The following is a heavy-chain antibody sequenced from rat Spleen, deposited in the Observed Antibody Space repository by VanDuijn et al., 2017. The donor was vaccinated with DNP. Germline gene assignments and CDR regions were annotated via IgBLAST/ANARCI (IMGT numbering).Heavy chain of an antibody. CDR1: GYSITSDYR. J-gene: IGHJ2*01. V-gene: IGHV3-3*01. CDR2: INSEGTT. CDR3: AVQLGVFDY. Sequence: EVQLQESGPGLVKPSQSLSLTCSVTGYSITSDYRWNWIRKFPGNKLEWMGYINSEGTTNYNPSLKSRISITRDTSKNQFFLQVNSVTTEDTATYYCAVQLGVFDYWGQGVMVTVSS. D-gene: IGHD5-1*01.